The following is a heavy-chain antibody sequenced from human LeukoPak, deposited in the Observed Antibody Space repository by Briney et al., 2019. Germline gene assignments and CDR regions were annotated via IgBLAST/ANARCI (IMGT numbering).Heavy chain of an antibody. CDR2: ISGSGGST. D-gene: IGHD4-17*01. CDR1: GFTFSSYA. CDR3: AKGDGDLLLALYYYYYMDV. J-gene: IGHJ6*03. Sequence: GGSLRLSCAASGFTFSSYAMSWVRQAPGKGLEWVSAISGSGGSTYYADSVKGRFTISRDNSKNTLYLQMNSLRAEDTAVYYSAKGDGDLLLALYYYYYMDVWGKGTTVTVSS. V-gene: IGHV3-23*01.